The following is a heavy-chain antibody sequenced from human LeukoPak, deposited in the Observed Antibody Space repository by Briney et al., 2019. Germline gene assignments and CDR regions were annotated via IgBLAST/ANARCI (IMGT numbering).Heavy chain of an antibody. CDR2: ISGSGGST. CDR3: AKALGWDDAFDI. D-gene: IGHD1-26*01. Sequence: GGSLSLSCAASGFTFSSYAMSWVRQAPGKGLELVSAISGSGGSTYYADSVKGQFTISRDNSKNTLYLQMNSLRAEDTAVYYCAKALGWDDAFDIWGQGTMVTVSS. CDR1: GFTFSSYA. V-gene: IGHV3-23*01. J-gene: IGHJ3*02.